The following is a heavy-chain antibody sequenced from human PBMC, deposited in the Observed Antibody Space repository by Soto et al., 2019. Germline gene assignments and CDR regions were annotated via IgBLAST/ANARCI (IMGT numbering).Heavy chain of an antibody. CDR3: AKVGDGSCSRTSCLFHFDY. Sequence: EVQLLESGGSLVQPGGSLRLSCAASGFTFSTYAMSWVRQAPGKGLEWVSAISGSADSTFYADSVKCQFTISRDNSKTTLYLQMNSLRVEDTAVYYCAKVGDGSCSRTSCLFHFDYWGQGTLATVSS. D-gene: IGHD2-2*01. V-gene: IGHV3-23*01. CDR1: GFTFSTYA. J-gene: IGHJ4*02. CDR2: ISGSADST.